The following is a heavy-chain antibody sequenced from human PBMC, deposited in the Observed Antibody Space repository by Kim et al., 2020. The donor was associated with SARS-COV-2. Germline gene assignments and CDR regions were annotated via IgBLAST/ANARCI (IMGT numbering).Heavy chain of an antibody. CDR3: ARKLAADY. D-gene: IGHD6-13*01. Sequence: ASVKVSFKASVYTFSTYDIIWVRQATGQGLEWRGWMNPNSGNTGYAQKFQGRVTLTRDTSISTAYMELSSLRSDDTAIYYCARKLAADYWGKGTLVTGSS. CDR1: VYTFSTYD. V-gene: IGHV1-8*01. J-gene: IGHJ4*02. CDR2: MNPNSGNT.